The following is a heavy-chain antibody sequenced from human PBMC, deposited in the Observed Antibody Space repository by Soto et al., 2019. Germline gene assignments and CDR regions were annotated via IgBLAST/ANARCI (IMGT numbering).Heavy chain of an antibody. Sequence: QVQLVESGGGLVKPGGSLRLSCAASGFTFSDYYMSWIRQAPGKGLEWVSYISSSSSYTNYADSVKGRFTISRDNAKNSLYMHMNSRRAEDTAVYYCARDADILTGSDAFDIWGHGKMVTVSS. CDR2: ISSSSSYT. CDR3: ARDADILTGSDAFDI. D-gene: IGHD3-9*01. J-gene: IGHJ3*02. CDR1: GFTFSDYY. V-gene: IGHV3-11*05.